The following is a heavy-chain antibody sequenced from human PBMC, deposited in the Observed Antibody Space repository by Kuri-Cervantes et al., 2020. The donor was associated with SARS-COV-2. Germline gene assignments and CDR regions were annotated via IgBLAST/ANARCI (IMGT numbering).Heavy chain of an antibody. D-gene: IGHD2-2*01. V-gene: IGHV3-11*04. Sequence: LSLTCTVSGGSISSYYWSWIRQPPGKGLEWISFITSSGTTEKYADSVEGRFTVFRNNNDNSLYLQMNSLRAEDTAVYYCARDACTSCHAWFYYYGMDVWGQGTTVTVSS. J-gene: IGHJ6*02. CDR2: ITSSGTTE. CDR3: ARDACTSCHAWFYYYGMDV. CDR1: GGSISSYY.